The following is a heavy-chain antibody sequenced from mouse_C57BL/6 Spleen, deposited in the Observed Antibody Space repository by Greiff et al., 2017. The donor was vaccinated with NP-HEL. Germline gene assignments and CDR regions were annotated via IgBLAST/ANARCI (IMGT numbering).Heavy chain of an antibody. V-gene: IGHV1-4*01. CDR1: GYTFPSYT. Sequence: VQLQQSGAELARPGASVKMSCKASGYTFPSYTMHWVKQRPGQGLEWIGYINPSSGYTKYNQKFKDKATLTADKSSSTAYMQLSSLTSEDSAVYYCARSPYYYGSSYLDYWGQGTTLTVSS. D-gene: IGHD1-1*01. CDR3: ARSPYYYGSSYLDY. CDR2: INPSSGYT. J-gene: IGHJ2*01.